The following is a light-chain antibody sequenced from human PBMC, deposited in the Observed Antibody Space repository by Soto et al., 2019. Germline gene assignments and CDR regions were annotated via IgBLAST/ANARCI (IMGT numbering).Light chain of an antibody. V-gene: IGKV3-15*01. J-gene: IGKJ1*01. CDR3: QHYNNWPPWT. Sequence: EIVMTQSPVTLSVSPGERATLSCRASQSVRSNIAWYQQKPGQVPRLLIYGASTRATGIPARFSGSGSGTDFPLTISTLQSEDFAVYYCQHYNNWPPWTFGQGPKVQIK. CDR2: GAS. CDR1: QSVRSN.